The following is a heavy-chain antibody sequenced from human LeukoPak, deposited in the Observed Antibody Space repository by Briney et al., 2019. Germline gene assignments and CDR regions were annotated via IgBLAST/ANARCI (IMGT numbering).Heavy chain of an antibody. CDR2: INTNTWNP. V-gene: IGHV7-4-1*02. J-gene: IGHJ4*02. D-gene: IGHD3-3*01. CDR1: GYTFTSYA. CDR3: ARSNYDFWSGYYTGLLDY. Sequence: ASVKVSCKASGYTFTSYAMNGVRQAPGQGLEWMGWINTNTWNPTYAQGFTGRFVFSLDTSVSTAYLQISSLKAEDTAVYYCARSNYDFWSGYYTGLLDYWGQGTLVTVSS.